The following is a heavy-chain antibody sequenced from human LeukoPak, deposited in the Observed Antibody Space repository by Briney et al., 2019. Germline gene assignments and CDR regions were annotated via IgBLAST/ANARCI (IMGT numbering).Heavy chain of an antibody. CDR2: IYYSGST. D-gene: IGHD4-17*01. V-gene: IGHV4-30-4*01. Sequence: SETLSLTCTVSGGSISSGDYYWSWIRQPPGKGLEWIGYIYYSGSTYYNPSLKSRVTISVDTSKNQFSLKLSSVTAADTAVYYCARARGEYGDYAAFDYWGQGTLVTVSS. CDR3: ARARGEYGDYAAFDY. CDR1: GGSISSGDYY. J-gene: IGHJ4*02.